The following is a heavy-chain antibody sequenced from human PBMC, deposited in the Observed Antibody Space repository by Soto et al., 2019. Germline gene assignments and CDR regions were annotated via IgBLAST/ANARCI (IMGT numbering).Heavy chain of an antibody. J-gene: IGHJ4*02. CDR1: GFTFSTFA. Sequence: EVQLLESGGGSVQPGGSLRLSCAASGFTFSTFAMSWVRQAPGKGLEWVSGILGRGDTYYEESVKGRFTISRDNSKNTLFLQLNSLRVEDTAIYYCVKDVRPDGYWDFDYWGQGPLVIVSS. V-gene: IGHV3-23*01. D-gene: IGHD5-12*01. CDR3: VKDVRPDGYWDFDY. CDR2: ILGRGDT.